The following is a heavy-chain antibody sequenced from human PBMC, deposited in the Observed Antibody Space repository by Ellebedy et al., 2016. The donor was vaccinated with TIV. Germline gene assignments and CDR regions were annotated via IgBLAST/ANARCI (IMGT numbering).Heavy chain of an antibody. J-gene: IGHJ4*02. CDR3: ARDASNRGDLDY. V-gene: IGHV3-21*01. CDR2: ISSSSTYI. CDR1: GFTFGSYT. Sequence: GESLKISCAASGFTFGSYTMHWVRQAPGKGLEWVSSISSSSTYIYYADSVRGRFTISRDNAKNSMYLQLSSLKAEDTAVYYCARDASNRGDLDYWGQGTLVTVSS. D-gene: IGHD3-16*01.